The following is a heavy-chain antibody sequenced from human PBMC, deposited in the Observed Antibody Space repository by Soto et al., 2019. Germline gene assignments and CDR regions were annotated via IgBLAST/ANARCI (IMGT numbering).Heavy chain of an antibody. J-gene: IGHJ6*02. Sequence: RASVKVSCKASGYDFTAYDINWVRQASGQGLEWMGWMNPINGATGSARRFQGRVSMTRNTATATAYLELTSLRSDDSAVYFCGRGPSPRAPAGGTPYYYAMDVWGQGTTVTVSS. D-gene: IGHD2-2*01. CDR2: MNPINGAT. V-gene: IGHV1-8*02. CDR3: GRGPSPRAPAGGTPYYYAMDV. CDR1: GYDFTAYD.